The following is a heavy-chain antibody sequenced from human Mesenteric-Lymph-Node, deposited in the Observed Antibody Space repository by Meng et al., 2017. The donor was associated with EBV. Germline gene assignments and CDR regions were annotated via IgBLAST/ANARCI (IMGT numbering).Heavy chain of an antibody. D-gene: IGHD3-9*01. J-gene: IGHJ4*02. CDR2: IYHTGTT. V-gene: IGHV4-30-2*01. CDR3: ARAGAYYDVLTGFDY. Sequence: QLQLQESGSLRVKPPQTLSLTCAVFGGSLSSGGYSWNWIRQTPGRGLEWIGYIYHTGTTYYNPSLKSRVTMSVDRSTNQFSLWLKSVTAADTAIYYCARAGAYYDVLTGFDYWGQGTLVTVSS. CDR1: GGSLSSGGYS.